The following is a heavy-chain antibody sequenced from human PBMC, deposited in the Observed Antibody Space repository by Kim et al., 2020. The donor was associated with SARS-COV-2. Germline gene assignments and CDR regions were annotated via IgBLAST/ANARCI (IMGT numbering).Heavy chain of an antibody. CDR3: ARIILANYGGAFDI. D-gene: IGHD4-17*01. V-gene: IGHV1-8*01. Sequence: AQKFQGRVTMTRNTSISTAYMELSSLRSEDTAVYYCARIILANYGGAFDIWGQGTMVTVSS. J-gene: IGHJ3*02.